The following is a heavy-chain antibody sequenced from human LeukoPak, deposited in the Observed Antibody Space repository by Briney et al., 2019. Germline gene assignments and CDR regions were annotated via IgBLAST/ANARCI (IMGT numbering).Heavy chain of an antibody. Sequence: GRSLRLSCAASGFSFNNYAMHWVRQAPGKGLEWVALIFYDGRNENYADSVKGRFTISRDNSKNTLYLQINSLRTEDMAVYFCVRDFTSGYHPRLDYWGQGTLVTVSS. CDR3: VRDFTSGYHPRLDY. CDR2: IFYDGRNE. J-gene: IGHJ4*02. D-gene: IGHD3-22*01. CDR1: GFSFNNYA. V-gene: IGHV3-30*01.